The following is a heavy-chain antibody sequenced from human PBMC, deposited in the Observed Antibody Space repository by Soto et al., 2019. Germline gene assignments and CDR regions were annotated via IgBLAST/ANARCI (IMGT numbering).Heavy chain of an antibody. Sequence: QVQLVQSGAEVKKPGSSVKVSCKASGGTFSSYDISWVRQAPGQGLEWMGGIIPIFGTANYAQKCQGRVTVTADESTSTAYMELSSLGSEDTAVYYCARASGDFWSGYHLDYWGQGTLVTVSS. J-gene: IGHJ4*02. CDR2: IIPIFGTA. V-gene: IGHV1-69*01. CDR1: GGTFSSYD. D-gene: IGHD3-3*01. CDR3: ARASGDFWSGYHLDY.